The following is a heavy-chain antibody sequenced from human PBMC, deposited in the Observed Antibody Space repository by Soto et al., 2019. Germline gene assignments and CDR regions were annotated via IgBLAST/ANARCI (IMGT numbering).Heavy chain of an antibody. CDR3: ARAIGDFWKGHHVDMDV. CDR2: ISAYNGNT. Sequence: QVQLMQSGAEVKKPGASINVSCQASGYKFNSFGIAWVRQAPGQGLEWLGWISAYNGNTNYTQKLQGRVTLTTDTPTTTAYMELRSLRSDDTAIFYCARAIGDFWKGHHVDMDVWGKGTTVIVTS. J-gene: IGHJ6*03. D-gene: IGHD3-3*01. V-gene: IGHV1-18*01. CDR1: GYKFNSFG.